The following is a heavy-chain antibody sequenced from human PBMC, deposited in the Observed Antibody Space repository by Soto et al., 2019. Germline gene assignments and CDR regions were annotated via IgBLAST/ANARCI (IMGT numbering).Heavy chain of an antibody. CDR1: GFSFSNYA. V-gene: IGHV3-23*01. CDR2: ISGSASAT. Sequence: PAGSLSLSCATSGFSFSNYAMSWVRQAPGKGLEWVSLISGSASATHYADSVKGRFTISRDNSKRTVYLQLNSLRAEDTAVYYCAKGTENKVFGVDTLFDFWGRGTMVTVSS. D-gene: IGHD3-3*01. CDR3: AKGTENKVFGVDTLFDF. J-gene: IGHJ5*01.